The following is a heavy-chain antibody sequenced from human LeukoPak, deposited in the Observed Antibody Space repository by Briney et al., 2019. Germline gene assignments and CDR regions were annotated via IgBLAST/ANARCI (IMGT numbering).Heavy chain of an antibody. V-gene: IGHV3-48*03. CDR3: ARPQLGLRFMGDY. Sequence: GGSLRLSCAASGITFSSYEMNWVRQAPGKGLECVSYISSSGSSIYYADSVKGRFTISRDNAKNSLYLQMNSLRAEDTAVYYCARPQLGLRFMGDYWGQGTLVTVSS. D-gene: IGHD3-3*01. J-gene: IGHJ4*02. CDR2: ISSSGSSI. CDR1: GITFSSYE.